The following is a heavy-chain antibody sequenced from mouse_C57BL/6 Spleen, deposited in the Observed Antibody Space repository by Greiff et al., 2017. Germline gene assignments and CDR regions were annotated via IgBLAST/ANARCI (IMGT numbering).Heavy chain of an antibody. J-gene: IGHJ2*01. CDR1: GYTFTNYW. Sequence: QVQLQQSGAELVRPGTSVKMSCKASGYTFTNYWIGWAKQRPGHGLEWIGDIYPGGGYTNYNEKFKGKATLTADKSSSTAYMQISSLTSEDSAIYYCARKTTVAFDYWGQGTTLTVSS. D-gene: IGHD1-1*01. V-gene: IGHV1-63*01. CDR2: IYPGGGYT. CDR3: ARKTTVAFDY.